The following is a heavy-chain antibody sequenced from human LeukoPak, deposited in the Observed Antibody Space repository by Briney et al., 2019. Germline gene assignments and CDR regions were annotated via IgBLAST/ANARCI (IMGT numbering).Heavy chain of an antibody. CDR1: GGTFSSYA. Sequence: GASVKVSCKASGGTFSSYAISWVRQAPGQGLEWMGGIIPIFGTANYAQKFQGRVTITADESTSTAYMELSSLRSEDTAVYYCARLHLGSSSLHALAFDIWGQGTMVTVSS. J-gene: IGHJ3*02. CDR3: ARLHLGSSSLHALAFDI. D-gene: IGHD6-6*01. V-gene: IGHV1-69*13. CDR2: IIPIFGTA.